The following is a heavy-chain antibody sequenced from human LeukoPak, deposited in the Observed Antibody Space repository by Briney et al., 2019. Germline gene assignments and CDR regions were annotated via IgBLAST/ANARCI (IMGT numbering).Heavy chain of an antibody. CDR2: IYYSGTT. Sequence: SETLFLICTVSGGSIGAYYWIWIRQPPAPALQWMGYIYYSGTTNYNPSLNSRVTMSIDTSKNQFSLKLSSLTAADTAVYYCARRGGSESYLFDYWGQGTLVIVS. CDR3: ARRGGSESYLFDY. J-gene: IGHJ4*02. D-gene: IGHD3-10*01. CDR1: GGSIGAYY. V-gene: IGHV4-59*08.